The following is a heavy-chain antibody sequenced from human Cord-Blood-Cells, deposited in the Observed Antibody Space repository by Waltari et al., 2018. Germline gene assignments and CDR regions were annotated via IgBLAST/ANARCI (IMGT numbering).Heavy chain of an antibody. V-gene: IGHV4-34*01. CDR2: INHSGST. CDR1: GGSFSGYY. CDR3: ARGPYRSGSY. Sequence: QVQLQQWGAGLLKPSETLSLTCADYGGSFSGYYWSWIRQPPGKGLEWIGEINHSGSTNYNPSLKSRVTISVDTSKNQFSLKLSSVTAADTAVYYCARGPYRSGSYWGQGTLVTVSS. J-gene: IGHJ4*02. D-gene: IGHD1-26*01.